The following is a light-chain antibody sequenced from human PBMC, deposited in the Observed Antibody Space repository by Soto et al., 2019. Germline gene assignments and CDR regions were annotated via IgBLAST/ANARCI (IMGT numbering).Light chain of an antibody. V-gene: IGLV2-14*01. CDR1: SSDVGGYSY. CDR3: SSNKSIGPLV. CDR2: EVS. J-gene: IGLJ1*01. Sequence: QSALTQPASVSGSPGQSITISCTGTSSDVGGYSYVSWYQQHPGKAPKVMIYEVSNRPSGVSNRFSGSKSGNTASLTISGLQAEEGADYYCSSNKSIGPLVFGPGPKLTVL.